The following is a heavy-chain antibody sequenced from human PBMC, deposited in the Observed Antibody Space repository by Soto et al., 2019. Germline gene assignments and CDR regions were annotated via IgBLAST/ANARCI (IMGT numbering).Heavy chain of an antibody. CDR3: ASADSGYDSLDY. V-gene: IGHV1-18*01. CDR1: GYTFTSYG. Sequence: GASVKVSCKASGYTFTSYGISWVRQAPGQGLEWMGWISAYNGNTNYAQKLQGRVTMTTDTSTSTAYMELRSLRSGDTAVYYCASADSGYDSLDYWGQGTLVTVSS. D-gene: IGHD5-12*01. J-gene: IGHJ4*02. CDR2: ISAYNGNT.